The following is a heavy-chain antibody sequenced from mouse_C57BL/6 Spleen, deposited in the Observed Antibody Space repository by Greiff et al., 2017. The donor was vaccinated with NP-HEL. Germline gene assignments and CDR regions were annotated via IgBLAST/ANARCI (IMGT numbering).Heavy chain of an antibody. CDR3: AREGYSNSLDY. D-gene: IGHD2-5*01. V-gene: IGHV5-16*01. CDR2: INYDGSST. J-gene: IGHJ2*01. CDR1: GFTFSDYY. Sequence: EVQVVESEGGLVQPGSSMKLSCTASGFTFSDYYMAWVRQVPEKGLEWVANINYDGSSTYYLESLKSRFIISRDNAKNILYLQMSSLKSEDTATYYCAREGYSNSLDYWGQGTTLTVSS.